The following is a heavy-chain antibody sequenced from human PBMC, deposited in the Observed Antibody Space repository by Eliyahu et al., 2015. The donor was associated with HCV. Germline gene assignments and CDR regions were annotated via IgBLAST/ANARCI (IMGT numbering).Heavy chain of an antibody. J-gene: IGHJ6*02. Sequence: QVQLQESGPGLVKPSETLSLTCTVSGGSISTYYWNWIRQPPGKALEWIGYIYDIGTTNYNPSLKSRVTISVDTSKNQLSLKLTSVTAADTAVYYCARAYYYDSSGYHYNPYNYYGMDVWGQGTTVTVSS. CDR3: ARAYYYDSSGYHYNPYNYYGMDV. CDR1: GGSISTYY. D-gene: IGHD3-22*01. V-gene: IGHV4-59*01. CDR2: IYDIGTT.